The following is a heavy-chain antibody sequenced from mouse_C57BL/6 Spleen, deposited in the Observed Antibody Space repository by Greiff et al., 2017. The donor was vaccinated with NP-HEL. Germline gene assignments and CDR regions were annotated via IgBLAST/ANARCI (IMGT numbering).Heavy chain of an antibody. V-gene: IGHV1-82*01. CDR1: GYAFSSSW. Sequence: VQRVESGPELVKPGASVKISCKASGYAFSSSWMNWVKQRPGKGLEWIGRIYPGDGDTNYNGKFKGKATLTADKSSSTAYMQLSSLTSEDSAVYFCARYYSNDGAMDYWGQGTSVTVSS. CDR2: IYPGDGDT. CDR3: ARYYSNDGAMDY. J-gene: IGHJ4*01. D-gene: IGHD2-12*01.